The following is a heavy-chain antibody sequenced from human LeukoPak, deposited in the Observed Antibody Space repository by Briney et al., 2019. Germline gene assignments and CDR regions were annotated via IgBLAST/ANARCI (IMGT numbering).Heavy chain of an antibody. CDR2: ISSSSSYM. Sequence: GGSLRLSCAASGFTFSSYSMNWVRQAPGKGLEWVSSISSSSSYMYYADLVKGRFTISRDNAKNSLYLQMNSLRAEDTAVYYCASNRRHWGQGTLVTVSS. J-gene: IGHJ4*02. CDR3: ASNRRH. V-gene: IGHV3-21*01. D-gene: IGHD2/OR15-2a*01. CDR1: GFTFSSYS.